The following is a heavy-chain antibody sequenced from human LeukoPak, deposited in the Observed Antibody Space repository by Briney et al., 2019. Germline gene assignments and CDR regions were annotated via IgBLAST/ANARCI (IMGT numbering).Heavy chain of an antibody. D-gene: IGHD6-13*01. J-gene: IGHJ4*02. CDR3: ASDGYSSSWYYFDY. CDR1: GGTFSSYA. V-gene: IGHV1-69*13. Sequence: SVKVSCTASGGTFSSYAISWVRQAPGQGLEWMGGIIPIFGTANYAQKFQGRVTITADESTSTAYMELSSLRSEDTAVYYCASDGYSSSWYYFDYWGQGTLVTVSS. CDR2: IIPIFGTA.